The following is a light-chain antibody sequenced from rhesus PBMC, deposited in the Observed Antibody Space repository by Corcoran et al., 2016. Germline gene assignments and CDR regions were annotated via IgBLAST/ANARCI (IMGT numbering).Light chain of an antibody. CDR3: QQHDNSPYS. Sequence: DIQMTQSPSSLSASVGDRVTITCRASQGISNWLAWYQQKPGKAPKLLIYRASNLETGVPSRVSGSGSWTDFTLTISSLQPEDIATYYCQQHDNSPYSFGQGTKVEIK. V-gene: IGKV1-69*01. J-gene: IGKJ2*01. CDR2: RAS. CDR1: QGISNW.